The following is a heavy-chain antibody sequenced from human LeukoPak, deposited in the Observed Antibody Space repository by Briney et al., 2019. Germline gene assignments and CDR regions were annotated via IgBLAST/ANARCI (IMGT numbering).Heavy chain of an antibody. CDR2: IYHSGHT. V-gene: IGHV4-39*01. Sequence: SETLSLTCSVSGDSISTNDYYWGWIRQPPEKGLEWVASIYHSGHTYYNPSLRSRVTISVDTPKTQFSLKLSSVTAADTAMYYCARGESGNYLYFDYWGQGTLATVSS. CDR3: ARGESGNYLYFDY. J-gene: IGHJ4*02. CDR1: GDSISTNDYY. D-gene: IGHD1-26*01.